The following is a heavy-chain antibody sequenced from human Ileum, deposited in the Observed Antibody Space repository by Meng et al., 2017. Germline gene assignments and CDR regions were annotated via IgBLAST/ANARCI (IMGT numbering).Heavy chain of an antibody. J-gene: IGHJ4*02. V-gene: IGHV3-33*01. CDR2: IWYDGSNK. D-gene: IGHD3-22*01. Sequence: GESLKISCAASGFTFSSYGMHWVRQAPGKGLEWVAVIWYDGSNKYCADSVKGRFTISRDNSKNTLYLQMNSLRAEDTAVYYCARDDDSSGYIDHWGQGTLVTVSS. CDR3: ARDDDSSGYIDH. CDR1: GFTFSSYG.